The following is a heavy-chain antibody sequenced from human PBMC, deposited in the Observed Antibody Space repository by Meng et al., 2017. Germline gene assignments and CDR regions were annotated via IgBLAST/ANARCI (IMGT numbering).Heavy chain of an antibody. CDR3: ERAKDTAMVFDY. CDR2: IYYSGST. CDR1: GGSNSSSSYY. V-gene: IGHV4-39*07. Sequence: SETLSLTCTVSGGSNSSSSYYWGWIRQPPGKGLEWIGSIYYSGSTYYNPSLKSRVTISVDTSKNQFSLKLSSVTAADTAVYYCERAKDTAMVFDYWGQGTLVTVSS. J-gene: IGHJ4*02. D-gene: IGHD5-18*01.